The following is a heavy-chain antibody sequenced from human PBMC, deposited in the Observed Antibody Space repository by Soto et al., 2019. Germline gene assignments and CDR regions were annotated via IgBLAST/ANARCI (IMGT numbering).Heavy chain of an antibody. D-gene: IGHD1-1*01. J-gene: IGHJ4*02. Sequence: QVQLVESGGGVVQPGTSLRLSCEGSGITLSSYAMHWVRQAPGKGLEWVAVISSDGKNKYYADSVKGRFSISRDSSKNAMYLQANSLRTEDTAVYYCAGGTPIRSGTTGGYWGQGTLVTVSS. CDR2: ISSDGKNK. CDR1: GITLSSYA. V-gene: IGHV3-30*04. CDR3: AGGTPIRSGTTGGY.